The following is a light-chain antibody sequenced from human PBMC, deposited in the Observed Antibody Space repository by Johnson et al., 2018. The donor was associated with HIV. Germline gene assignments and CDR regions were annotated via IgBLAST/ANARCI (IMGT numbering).Light chain of an antibody. V-gene: IGLV1-51*01. Sequence: QSVLTQPPSVSAAPGQKVTISCSGSSSNIGNNYVSWYQQLPGTAPKLLIYDNNKRPSGIPDRCSGSKSGTSATLGIAGLQTGDEADYFCGTWDNSLNVYVFGTATKVTVL. CDR2: DNN. J-gene: IGLJ1*01. CDR1: SSNIGNNY. CDR3: GTWDNSLNVYV.